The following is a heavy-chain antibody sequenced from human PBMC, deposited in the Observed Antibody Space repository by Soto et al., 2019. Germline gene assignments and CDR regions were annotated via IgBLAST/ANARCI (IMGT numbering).Heavy chain of an antibody. CDR1: GFTFSSYG. Sequence: GGSLRLSCAASGFTFSSYGMHWVRQAPGKGLEWVAVISYDGSNKYYADSVKGRFTISRDNSKNTLYLQMNSLRAEDTAVCYCAKGPGIAAAGPPFDYWGQGTLVTVSS. D-gene: IGHD6-13*01. CDR3: AKGPGIAAAGPPFDY. CDR2: ISYDGSNK. J-gene: IGHJ4*02. V-gene: IGHV3-30*18.